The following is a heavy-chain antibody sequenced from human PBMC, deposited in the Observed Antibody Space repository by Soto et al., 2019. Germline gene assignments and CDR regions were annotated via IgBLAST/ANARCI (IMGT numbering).Heavy chain of an antibody. D-gene: IGHD3-3*01. CDR3: ARGPPNTVFGVVITGPPPYYYYGMDV. CDR1: GYTFTSYY. J-gene: IGHJ6*02. Sequence: ASVKVSCKASGYTFTSYYMHWVRQAPGQGLEWMGIINPSGGSTSYAQKFQGRVTMTRDTSTSTVYMELSSLRSEDTAVYYCARGPPNTVFGVVITGPPPYYYYGMDVWGQGTTVTVSS. V-gene: IGHV1-46*01. CDR2: INPSGGST.